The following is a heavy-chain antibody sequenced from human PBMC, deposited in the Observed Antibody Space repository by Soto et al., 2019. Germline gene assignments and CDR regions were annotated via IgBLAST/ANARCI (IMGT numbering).Heavy chain of an antibody. CDR3: ARSTNMIVVVIGAFDI. CDR2: INPNSGGT. D-gene: IGHD3-22*01. Sequence: ASVKVSCKASGYTFTGYYMHWVRQAPGQGLEWVGWINPNSGGTNYAQKFQGWVTMTRDTSISTAYMELSRLRSDDTAVYYCARSTNMIVVVIGAFDIWGQGTMVTVSS. V-gene: IGHV1-2*04. CDR1: GYTFTGYY. J-gene: IGHJ3*02.